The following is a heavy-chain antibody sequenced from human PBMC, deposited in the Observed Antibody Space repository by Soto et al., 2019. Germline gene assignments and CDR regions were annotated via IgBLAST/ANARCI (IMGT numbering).Heavy chain of an antibody. CDR2: ISYDGSNK. J-gene: IGHJ5*02. D-gene: IGHD3-16*01. CDR1: GFTFSSYG. Sequence: GGSLRLSCAASGFTFSSYGMHWVRQAPGKGLEWVAVISYDGSNKYYADSVKGRFTISRDNSKNTLYLQMNSLRAEDTAVYYCAKDRGGAQTFDPWGQGNLVTVSS. CDR3: AKDRGGAQTFDP. V-gene: IGHV3-30*18.